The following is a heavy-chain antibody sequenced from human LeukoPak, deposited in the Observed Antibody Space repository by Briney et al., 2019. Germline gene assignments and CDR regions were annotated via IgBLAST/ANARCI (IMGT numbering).Heavy chain of an antibody. J-gene: IGHJ3*02. D-gene: IGHD6-25*01. Sequence: SETLSLTCTVSGGSISSYYWSWIRQPPGKGLEWIGYIYYSGSTSYKPSLKSRVTISVDTSKNQISLNLRSVTAADTAVYYCARHSGRGNAFDIWGQGARVTVSS. CDR3: ARHSGRGNAFDI. CDR2: IYYSGST. V-gene: IGHV4-59*08. CDR1: GGSISSYY.